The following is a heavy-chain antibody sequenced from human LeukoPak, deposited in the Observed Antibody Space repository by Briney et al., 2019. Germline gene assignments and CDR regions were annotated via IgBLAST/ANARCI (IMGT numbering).Heavy chain of an antibody. J-gene: IGHJ6*03. CDR2: ISASGGST. Sequence: PGGSLRLSCAASGITFSNYVMSWVRQAPGKGLEWVSVISASGGSTYNADSVKGRFTTSRDNSKNTLYLQMNSLRVEDTAVYYCAKGILGCSSTSCYGYMDVWGKGTTVTVSS. D-gene: IGHD2-2*01. CDR3: AKGILGCSSTSCYGYMDV. CDR1: GITFSNYV. V-gene: IGHV3-23*01.